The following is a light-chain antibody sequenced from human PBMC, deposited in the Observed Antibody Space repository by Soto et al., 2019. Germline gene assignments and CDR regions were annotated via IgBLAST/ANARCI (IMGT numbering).Light chain of an antibody. CDR1: QSVSIH. Sequence: VMTQSPGTLSVSLGERATLSCRASQSVSIHLAWYQQKPGQAPRLLIYGASTRATSFPARFSGSGSGTDFTLTISSLQSEDFAVYYCQQYNNWPLTFGQGTRLEI. J-gene: IGKJ5*01. CDR2: GAS. V-gene: IGKV3-15*01. CDR3: QQYNNWPLT.